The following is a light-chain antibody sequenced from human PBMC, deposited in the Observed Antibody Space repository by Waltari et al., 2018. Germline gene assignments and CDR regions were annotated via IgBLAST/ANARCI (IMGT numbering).Light chain of an antibody. CDR1: QSVSSS. V-gene: IGKV3-11*01. J-gene: IGKJ4*01. Sequence: EIVLTQSPATLSLSPGERATLSCRASQSVSSSLAWYQQKPGQAPRLLIYDASNMATGIPARFSGSGSGTDFTLTISSLEPEDFAVYHCQQRSNWPPLTFGGGTKVEIK. CDR2: DAS. CDR3: QQRSNWPPLT.